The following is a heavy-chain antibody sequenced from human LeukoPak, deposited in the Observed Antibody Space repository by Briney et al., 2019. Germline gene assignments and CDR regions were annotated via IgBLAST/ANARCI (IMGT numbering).Heavy chain of an antibody. CDR1: GGSISNYY. D-gene: IGHD3-16*02. J-gene: IGHJ5*02. V-gene: IGHV4-59*08. Sequence: SETLSLTCTVSGGSISNYYWSWIRQSPGKGREWIAYIYYSGSTNYNPSLKSRITISVHTSKNQFSLKLTAVTAADTAVYYCARHSSVWGGYPLDLWGEGTLVTVSS. CDR3: ARHSSVWGGYPLDL. CDR2: IYYSGST.